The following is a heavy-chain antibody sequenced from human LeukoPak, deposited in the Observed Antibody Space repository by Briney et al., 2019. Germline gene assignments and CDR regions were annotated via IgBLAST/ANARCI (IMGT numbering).Heavy chain of an antibody. D-gene: IGHD3-10*01. J-gene: IGHJ4*02. Sequence: ASVKVSCKASGYTFTGFYMHWVRQAPGQGLEWMGWINPDSGATNSAPRFQGRVTLTRDTSISTAYMELSRLRSDDTAVYYCARVWFGEFMAINFDYWGQGTLVTVSS. V-gene: IGHV1-2*02. CDR1: GYTFTGFY. CDR2: INPDSGAT. CDR3: ARVWFGEFMAINFDY.